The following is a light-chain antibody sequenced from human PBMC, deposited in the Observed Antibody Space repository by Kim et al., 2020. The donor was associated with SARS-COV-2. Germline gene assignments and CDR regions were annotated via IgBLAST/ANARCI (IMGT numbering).Light chain of an antibody. CDR2: KDS. J-gene: IGLJ2*01. CDR3: YSAADNNVV. Sequence: SVSPEQTARITCSGDVLAKKYAPWFQQKPGHAPVLVIYKDSERPSGIPERFSGSSSGTTVTLTISGAQVEDEADYYCYSAADNNVVFGGGTQLTVL. CDR1: VLAKKY. V-gene: IGLV3-27*01.